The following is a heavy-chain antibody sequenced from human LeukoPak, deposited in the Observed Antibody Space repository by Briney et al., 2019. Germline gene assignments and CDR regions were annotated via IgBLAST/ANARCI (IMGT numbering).Heavy chain of an antibody. V-gene: IGHV1-18*01. J-gene: IGHJ4*02. D-gene: IGHD6-13*01. CDR1: GYTFTNYA. CDR2: ISIYNGNT. CDR3: ARTSAYGSSWHSY. Sequence: ASVKVSCKASGYTFTNYAINWVRQAPGHGLEWMGWISIYNGNTNYTQNLQGRVTMTTDTSTNTAYMELRSLRSDDKAVYYCARTSAYGSSWHSYWGQGTLVTVSS.